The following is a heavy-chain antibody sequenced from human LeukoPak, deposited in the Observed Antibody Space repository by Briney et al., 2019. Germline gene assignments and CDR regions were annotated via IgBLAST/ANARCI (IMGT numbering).Heavy chain of an antibody. CDR1: GFTFDDYA. J-gene: IGHJ4*02. CDR3: AKDRLLAYGGFDY. Sequence: GRSLRLSCAASGFTFDDYAMHWVRQAPGKGLEGVSGISWNSGSIGYADSVRGRFTISRDNAKNSLYLQMNSLRAEDTALYYCAKDRLLAYGGFDYWGQGTLVTVSS. D-gene: IGHD4-23*01. CDR2: ISWNSGSI. V-gene: IGHV3-9*01.